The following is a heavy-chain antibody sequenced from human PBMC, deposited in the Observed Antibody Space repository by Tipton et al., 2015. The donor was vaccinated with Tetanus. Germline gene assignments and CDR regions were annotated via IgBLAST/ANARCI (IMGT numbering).Heavy chain of an antibody. Sequence: SLRLSCAASGFTFSSYGMHWVRQAPGKGLEWVAVIWYDGSNKYYADSVKGRFTISRDNAKNSLYLQMNSLRVEDTALYYCAKDNGGYSSNWRYGMDVWGQGTTVTVSS. J-gene: IGHJ6*02. CDR2: IWYDGSNK. D-gene: IGHD6-13*01. CDR3: AKDNGGYSSNWRYGMDV. CDR1: GFTFSSYG. V-gene: IGHV3-33*03.